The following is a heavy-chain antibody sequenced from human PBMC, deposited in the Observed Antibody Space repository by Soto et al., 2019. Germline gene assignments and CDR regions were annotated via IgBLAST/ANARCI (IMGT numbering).Heavy chain of an antibody. V-gene: IGHV3-64D*06. CDR2: ITNNGDTT. J-gene: IGHJ5*02. CDR1: GFTFSSYA. Sequence: PGGSLRLSCSASGFTFSSYAMHWVRQAPGKGLEYVSAITNNGDTTYFADSVKGRFTISRDNSKKTLYLQMSSLRPEDTAVYYCVKSGSWAYNWFDPWGQGTLVTVSS. CDR3: VKSGSWAYNWFDP. D-gene: IGHD6-13*01.